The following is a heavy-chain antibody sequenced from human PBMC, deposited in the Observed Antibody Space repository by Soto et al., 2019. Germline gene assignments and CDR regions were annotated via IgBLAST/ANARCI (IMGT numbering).Heavy chain of an antibody. CDR2: ISSSSSYI. V-gene: IGHV3-21*01. J-gene: IGHJ6*02. CDR1: GFTFSSYS. Sequence: GGSLRLSCAASGFTFSSYSMNWVRQAPGKGLEWVSSISSSSSYIYYADSVKGRFTISRDNAKNSLYLQMNSLRAEDTAVYYCARAHTTVLAGLGVWGQGTTVTVSS. CDR3: ARAHTTVLAGLGV. D-gene: IGHD3-3*02.